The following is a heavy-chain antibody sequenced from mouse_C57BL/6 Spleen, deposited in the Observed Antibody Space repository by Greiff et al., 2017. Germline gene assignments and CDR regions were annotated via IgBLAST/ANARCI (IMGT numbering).Heavy chain of an antibody. CDR3: AKPRASYWYFDV. CDR2: IWGDGST. V-gene: IGHV2-3*01. Sequence: QVQLQQSGPGLVAPSQCLSITCTVSGFSLTSYGVSWVRQPPGKGLEWLGVIWGDGSTNYHSALISRLSISKDNTTSQVFLRLNSLQTDDTATYYCAKPRASYWYFDVWGTGTTVTVST. D-gene: IGHD3-1*01. CDR1: GFSLTSYG. J-gene: IGHJ1*03.